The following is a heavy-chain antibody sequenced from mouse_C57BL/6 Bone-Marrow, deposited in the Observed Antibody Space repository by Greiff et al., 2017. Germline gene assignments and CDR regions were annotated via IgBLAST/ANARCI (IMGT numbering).Heavy chain of an antibody. CDR2: IYPGSGST. V-gene: IGHV1-55*01. J-gene: IGHJ1*03. CDR1: GYTFTSYW. CDR3: AKSRGGRGYFDV. D-gene: IGHD1-1*01. Sequence: VQLQQPGAELVKPGASVKMSCKASGYTFTSYWITWVKQRPGQGLEWIGDIYPGSGSTNYNEKFKSKATLTVDTSSSTAYMQLSSLTSEDSAVYDWAKSRGGRGYFDVWGTGTTVTVSS.